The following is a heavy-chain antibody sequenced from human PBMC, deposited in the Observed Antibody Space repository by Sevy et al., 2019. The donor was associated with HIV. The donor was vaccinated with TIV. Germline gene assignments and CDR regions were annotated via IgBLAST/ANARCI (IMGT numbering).Heavy chain of an antibody. J-gene: IGHJ6*02. Sequence: GGSLRLSCAASGFTFSSYSMNWVRQAPGKGLEWVSYISSSSSTIYYADSVKGRFTISRDNAKNSLYLQMNSLRAEDTAVDYCARVMYYYDSSGYYGSRSDDYYYYYGMDVWGQGTTVTVSS. D-gene: IGHD3-22*01. CDR2: ISSSSSTI. V-gene: IGHV3-48*01. CDR3: ARVMYYYDSSGYYGSRSDDYYYYYGMDV. CDR1: GFTFSSYS.